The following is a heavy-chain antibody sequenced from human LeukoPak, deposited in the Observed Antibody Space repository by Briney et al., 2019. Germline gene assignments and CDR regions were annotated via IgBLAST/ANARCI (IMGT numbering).Heavy chain of an antibody. CDR2: INNDGSNT. D-gene: IGHD1-7*01. Sequence: PGGSLRLSCATFGFTFSSYWMHWVRHAPGKGLVWVSRINNDGSNTAYADSVKGRFTISRDNAKNTLYLQMNSLRAEDTAVYYCARQTITGTTGDDYWGQGTLVTVSS. V-gene: IGHV3-74*03. CDR1: GFTFSSYW. CDR3: ARQTITGTTGDDY. J-gene: IGHJ4*02.